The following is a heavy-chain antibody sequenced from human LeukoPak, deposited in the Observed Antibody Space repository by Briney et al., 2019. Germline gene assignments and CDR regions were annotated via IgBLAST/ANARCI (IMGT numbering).Heavy chain of an antibody. CDR2: INSDGSST. D-gene: IGHD5-18*01. CDR1: GFTFSSYW. Sequence: GGSLRLSCAASGFTFSSYWMHWVRQAPGKGLVWVSRINSDGSSTSYADSVEGRFTISRDNAKNTLYLQMNSLRAEDTAVYYCAREVDTAMGIDAFDIWGQGTMVTVSS. CDR3: AREVDTAMGIDAFDI. V-gene: IGHV3-74*01. J-gene: IGHJ3*02.